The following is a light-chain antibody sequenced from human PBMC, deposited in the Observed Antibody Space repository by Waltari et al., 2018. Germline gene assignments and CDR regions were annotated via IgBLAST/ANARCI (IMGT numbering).Light chain of an antibody. CDR3: QSYDSSNPVV. Sequence: NFMLTQPHSVSESPGKTVTISCTRSSGSIASNHLQWYQQRPGSAPPPVIYEDYQRPSGVPDRFSGSIDSSSNSASLTISGLKTEDEADYYCQSYDSSNPVVFGGGTKLTVL. CDR1: SGSIASNH. J-gene: IGLJ2*01. CDR2: EDY. V-gene: IGLV6-57*04.